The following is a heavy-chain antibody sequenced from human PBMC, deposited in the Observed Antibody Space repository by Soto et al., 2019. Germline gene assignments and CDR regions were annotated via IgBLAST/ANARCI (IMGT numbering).Heavy chain of an antibody. J-gene: IGHJ4*02. CDR2: ISYDGSNK. V-gene: IGHV3-30-3*01. CDR1: GFSFSTYS. CDR3: ARDPDTATPYYFDY. D-gene: IGHD5-18*01. Sequence: QAQLVEPGGGEVQPGRSLRLSCAASGFSFSTYSMHWVRQAPGKGLEWVAVISYDGSNKFYADSVKGRFTISRDNSKNTLYLQMNSLRAEDTAVYYCARDPDTATPYYFDYWGQGTLVTVSS.